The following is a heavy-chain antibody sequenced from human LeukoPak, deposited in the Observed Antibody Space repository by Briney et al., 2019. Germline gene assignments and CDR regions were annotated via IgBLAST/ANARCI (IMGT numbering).Heavy chain of an antibody. CDR2: IRYDGSNK. CDR3: ARLWFGEGSFDWFDP. Sequence: GGSLRLSCAASGFTFSSYGMHWVRQAPGKGLEWVAFIRYDGSNKYYADSVKGRFTISRDNSKNTLYLQINSLRAEDTAVYYCARLWFGEGSFDWFDPWGQGTLVTVSS. V-gene: IGHV3-30*02. CDR1: GFTFSSYG. D-gene: IGHD3-10*01. J-gene: IGHJ5*02.